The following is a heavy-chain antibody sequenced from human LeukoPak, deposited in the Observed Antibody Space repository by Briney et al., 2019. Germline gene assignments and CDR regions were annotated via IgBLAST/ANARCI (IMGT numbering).Heavy chain of an antibody. CDR3: AREVITPGDSDGFDL. J-gene: IGHJ3*01. CDR1: GGSISSANHF. V-gene: IGHV4-30-4*08. Sequence: PSETLSLXCTVSGGSISSANHFWSWVRQSPGEGLEWIGYIHYDGRAHYNPSLKSRVSMSLDMSKNQFSLSLSSVTAADTAIYYCAREVITPGDSDGFDLWGQGTMVSVSS. CDR2: IHYDGRA. D-gene: IGHD2-2*01.